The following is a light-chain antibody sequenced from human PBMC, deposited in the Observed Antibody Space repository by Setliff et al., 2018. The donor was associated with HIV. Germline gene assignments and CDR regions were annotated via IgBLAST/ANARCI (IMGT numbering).Light chain of an antibody. J-gene: IGLJ2*01. V-gene: IGLV2-14*01. CDR3: CSYTSSSTRL. Sequence: QSALTQPASVSGSPGQSITISCTGTSSDVGGYNYVSWYQQHPGKAPKLMIYDVSTRPSGVSNRFSGSKSGNTASLTISGLQAEDEADYYCCSYTSSSTRLFGGGTKGTV. CDR2: DVS. CDR1: SSDVGGYNY.